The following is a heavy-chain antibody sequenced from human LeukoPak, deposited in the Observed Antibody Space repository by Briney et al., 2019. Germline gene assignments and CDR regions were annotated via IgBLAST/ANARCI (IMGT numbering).Heavy chain of an antibody. V-gene: IGHV1-2*06. J-gene: IGHJ4*02. Sequence: ASVKVSCKASGYTLTDYYVHWVQQAPGQGLEWMGRVNPDTGGTNYAQKFQGRVTMTRDTSISTAYMELSRLTPDDTAIYYCARVGPTSYFDYWGQGTLVTVSS. CDR2: VNPDTGGT. CDR3: ARVGPTSYFDY. CDR1: GYTLTDYY.